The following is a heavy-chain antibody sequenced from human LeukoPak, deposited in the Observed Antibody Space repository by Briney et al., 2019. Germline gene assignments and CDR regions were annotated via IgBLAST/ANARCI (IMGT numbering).Heavy chain of an antibody. V-gene: IGHV3-33*01. J-gene: IGHJ5*02. CDR1: GFTLSTFG. D-gene: IGHD3-10*01. CDR2: IWHDGINT. CDR3: VRDVRSFGHNWLDP. Sequence: PGRSLRLSCAASGFTLSTFGMHWVRQAPGKGLEWVANIWHDGINTYYADSAKGRFTISRDSSKNTLYLHMDSLRAEDTAVYYCVRDVRSFGHNWLDPWGQGTLVTVPS.